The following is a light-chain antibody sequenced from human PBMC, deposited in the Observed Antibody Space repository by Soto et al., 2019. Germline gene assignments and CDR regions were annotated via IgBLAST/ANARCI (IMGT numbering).Light chain of an antibody. J-gene: IGLJ3*02. CDR2: ANS. CDR3: CSYAGSNTWV. CDR1: NSNIGAGYD. Sequence: QSVLTQPPSVSGAPGQRVTISCTGSNSNIGAGYDVHWYQQLPGTAPKLLIYANSNRPSGVPDRFSASKSGNTASLTISGLQAEDEADYYCCSYAGSNTWVFGGGTKVTVL. V-gene: IGLV1-40*01.